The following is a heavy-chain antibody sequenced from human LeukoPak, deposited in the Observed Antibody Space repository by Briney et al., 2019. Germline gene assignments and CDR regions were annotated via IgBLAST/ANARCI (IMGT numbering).Heavy chain of an antibody. Sequence: SETLSLTCTVSGGSVSSGSYYWSWIRQPPGKGLEWIGYIYYSGSTNYNPSLKSRVTISVDTSKNQFSLKLSSVTAADTGVYYCARDVVDGDAFDIWGQGTMVTVSS. V-gene: IGHV4-61*01. CDR1: GGSVSSGSYY. CDR2: IYYSGST. D-gene: IGHD2-15*01. J-gene: IGHJ3*02. CDR3: ARDVVDGDAFDI.